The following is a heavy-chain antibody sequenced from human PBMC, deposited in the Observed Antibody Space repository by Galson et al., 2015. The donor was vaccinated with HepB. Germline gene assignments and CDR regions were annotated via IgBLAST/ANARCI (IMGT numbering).Heavy chain of an antibody. V-gene: IGHV4-59*01. J-gene: IGHJ5*02. Sequence: SETLSLTCTVSGGSISSYYWSWIRQPPGKGLEWIGYIYYSGSTNYNPSLKSRVTISVDTSKNQFSLKLSSVTAADTAVYYCARDFARTDSSGYQNWFDPWGQGTLVTVSS. CDR2: IYYSGST. D-gene: IGHD3-22*01. CDR1: GGSISSYY. CDR3: ARDFARTDSSGYQNWFDP.